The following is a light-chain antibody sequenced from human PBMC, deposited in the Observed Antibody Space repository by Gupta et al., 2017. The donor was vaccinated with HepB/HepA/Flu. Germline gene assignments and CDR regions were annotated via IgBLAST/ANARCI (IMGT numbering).Light chain of an antibody. V-gene: IGLV1-44*01. J-gene: IGLJ3*02. Sequence: HSVLTTPPSASGTPTQTVTVSCSGRGSNIGWNFVTWSQQVPGTAPKLLIYSNYQRPSGVPDRFSCSKSVTSASLRITGLQSEDEADYYCATCDDRINGWVFGGGTKLTVL. CDR3: ATCDDRINGWV. CDR1: GSNIGWNF. CDR2: SNY.